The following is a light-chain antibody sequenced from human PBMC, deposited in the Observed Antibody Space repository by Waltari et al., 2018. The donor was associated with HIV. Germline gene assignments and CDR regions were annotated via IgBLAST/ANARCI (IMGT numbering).Light chain of an antibody. J-gene: IGKJ3*01. CDR1: QTVSTTY. Sequence: DIVLTQSPATLSLSPGETATLSCGASQTVSTTYLAWYQPKPGLAPRLLIYDVSTRATGIPDRFSGSGSGTDFTLTISRLEPEDFAVYYCQQYGSAPTTFGPGTKVDIK. CDR3: QQYGSAPTT. V-gene: IGKV3D-20*01. CDR2: DVS.